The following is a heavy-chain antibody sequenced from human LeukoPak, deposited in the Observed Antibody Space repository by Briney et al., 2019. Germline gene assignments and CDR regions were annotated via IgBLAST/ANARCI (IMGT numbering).Heavy chain of an antibody. D-gene: IGHD5-12*01. CDR1: GGSISSGSYY. J-gene: IGHJ4*02. Sequence: PSETLSLTCTVSGGSISSGSYYWSWIRQPAGKGLEWIGRIYTSGSTNYNPSLKSRVTMSVDTSKNQFSLKLSSVTAADTAVYYCAREVVHYDGYDGDGRTWLLYYFDYWGQGTLVTVSS. V-gene: IGHV4-61*02. CDR3: AREVVHYDGYDGDGRTWLLYYFDY. CDR2: IYTSGST.